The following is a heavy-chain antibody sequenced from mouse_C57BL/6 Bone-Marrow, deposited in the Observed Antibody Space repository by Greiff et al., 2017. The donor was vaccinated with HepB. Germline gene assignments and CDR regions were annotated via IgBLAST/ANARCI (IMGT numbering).Heavy chain of an antibody. D-gene: IGHD2-1*01. V-gene: IGHV1-82*01. CDR1: GYAFSSSW. CDR3: AREGEGNDGAMDY. CDR2: IYPGDGDT. J-gene: IGHJ4*01. Sequence: QVQLQQSGPELVKPGASVKISCKASGYAFSSSWMNWVKQRPGKGLEWIGRIYPGDGDTNYNGKFKGKATLTADKSSSKAYMQLSSLTSEDSAVYFCAREGEGNDGAMDYWGQGTSVTVSS.